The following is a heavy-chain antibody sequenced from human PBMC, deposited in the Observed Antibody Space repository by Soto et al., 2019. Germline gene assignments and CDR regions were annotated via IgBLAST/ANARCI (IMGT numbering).Heavy chain of an antibody. CDR1: GYTFTSYG. D-gene: IGHD1-26*01. J-gene: IGHJ6*02. CDR3: ATGSVIVGALRAYYYYGMDV. V-gene: IGHV1-18*04. CDR2: ISAYNGNT. Sequence: VASVKVSCKASGYTFTSYGISWVRQAPGQGLEWMGWISAYNGNTNYAQKLQGRVTMTTDTSTSTAYMELRSLRSDDTAVYYCATGSVIVGALRAYYYYGMDVWGQGTTVTVSS.